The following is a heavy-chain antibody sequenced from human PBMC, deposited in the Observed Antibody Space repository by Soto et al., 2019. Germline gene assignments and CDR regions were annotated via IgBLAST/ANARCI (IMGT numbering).Heavy chain of an antibody. D-gene: IGHD1-20*01. CDR2: ISSSGRTI. CDR1: GFTFSSYE. V-gene: IGHV3-48*03. CDR3: ARSGYNWNDGARGYFDY. Sequence: EVQLMESGGGLVQPGGSLRLSCAASGFTFSSYEMNWVRQAPGKGLEWVSYISSSGRTIYYADSVKGRFTISRDTAKTSLYLQMNSLRAEDTAVYYCARSGYNWNDGARGYFDYWGQGTLVTVSS. J-gene: IGHJ4*02.